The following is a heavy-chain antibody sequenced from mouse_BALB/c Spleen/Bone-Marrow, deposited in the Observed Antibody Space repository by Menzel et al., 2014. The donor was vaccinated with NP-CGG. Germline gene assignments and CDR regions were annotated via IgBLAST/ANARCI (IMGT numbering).Heavy chain of an antibody. Sequence: QVQLQPGAELAKPGASVKMSCKASGYTFTSYWMHWVKQRPGQGLAWTGYINPSTGYTEYNQKFKDKATLTADKSSSTAYMQLSSLTSEDSAVYYYARQITTVDYAMDYWGQGTSVTVSS. CDR2: INPSTGYT. CDR3: ARQITTVDYAMDY. V-gene: IGHV1-7*01. D-gene: IGHD1-1*01. CDR1: GYTFTSYW. J-gene: IGHJ4*01.